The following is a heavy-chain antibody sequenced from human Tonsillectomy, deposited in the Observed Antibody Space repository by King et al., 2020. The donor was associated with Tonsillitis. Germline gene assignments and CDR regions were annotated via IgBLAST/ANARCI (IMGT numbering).Heavy chain of an antibody. Sequence: QVQLVESGGGVVQPGRFLRLSCAASGFTFSSYPMHWVRQAPGKGLEWVAVISYDGSNKYYADSVKGRFTISRDNSKNTLFLQMSSLRGEDTAVYYCARETLASESSSSWYEPFDYWGQGTLVTVSS. CDR3: ARETLASESSSSWYEPFDY. J-gene: IGHJ4*02. CDR1: GFTFSSYP. CDR2: ISYDGSNK. V-gene: IGHV3-30*03. D-gene: IGHD6-13*01.